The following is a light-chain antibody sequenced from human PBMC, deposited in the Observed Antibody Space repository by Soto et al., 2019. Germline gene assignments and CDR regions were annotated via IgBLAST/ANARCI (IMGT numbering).Light chain of an antibody. CDR3: QHADSFPLIT. CDR2: AAS. V-gene: IGKV1-9*01. J-gene: IGKJ5*01. Sequence: DIQMTQSPSSLSASVGDRVTITCRASHSISSYLAWYQQKPGKALKLLIYAASTLQSGVPSRFSGSGSGTDFTLTISSLQPEDFATYYCQHADSFPLITFGQGTRLEIK. CDR1: HSISSY.